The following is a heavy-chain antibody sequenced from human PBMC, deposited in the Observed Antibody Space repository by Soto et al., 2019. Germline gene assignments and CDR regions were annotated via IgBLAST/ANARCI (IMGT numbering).Heavy chain of an antibody. D-gene: IGHD2-15*01. CDR2: IYYSATT. CDR3: AVGAGYCSGGSCYDY. Sequence: SETLSLTCTVSGGSISSYYWSWIRQPPGKGLEWIGYIYYSATTNYNPSLKSRVTISVDTSKNQFSLKLSSVTAADTAVYYCAVGAGYCSGGSCYDYWGQGTLVTVSS. J-gene: IGHJ4*02. CDR1: GGSISSYY. V-gene: IGHV4-59*01.